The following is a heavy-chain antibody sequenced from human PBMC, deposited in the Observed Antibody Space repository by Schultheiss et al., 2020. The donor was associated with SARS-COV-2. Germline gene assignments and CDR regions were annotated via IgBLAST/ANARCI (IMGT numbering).Heavy chain of an antibody. CDR1: GFTFSSYS. J-gene: IGHJ4*02. Sequence: GESLKISCAASGFTFSSYSMNWVRQAPGKGLEWVSRINIEGSSTSYVDSVKGRFTISRDNAKNTLYLQMNSLRVEDTAVYYCATGDYDDGALDYWGQGTLVTVSS. V-gene: IGHV3-74*01. CDR3: ATGDYDDGALDY. D-gene: IGHD4-17*01. CDR2: INIEGSST.